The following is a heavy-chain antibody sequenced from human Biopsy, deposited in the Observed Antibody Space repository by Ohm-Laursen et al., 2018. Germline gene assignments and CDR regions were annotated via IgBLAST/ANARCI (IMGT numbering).Heavy chain of an antibody. Sequence: SLRLSCAASGFTFDDYAMHWVRQAPGKGLEWVSGISWHSGSRGYADSVKGRFTISRDNAKKLLYLQMNSLRAEDTALYYCAKDVRVKVQLDGMDVWGQGILVTVSS. J-gene: IGHJ6*02. V-gene: IGHV3-9*01. CDR3: AKDVRVKVQLDGMDV. CDR2: ISWHSGSR. CDR1: GFTFDDYA. D-gene: IGHD1-1*01.